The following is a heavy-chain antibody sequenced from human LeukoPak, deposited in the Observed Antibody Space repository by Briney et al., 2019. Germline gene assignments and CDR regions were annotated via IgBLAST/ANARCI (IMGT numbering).Heavy chain of an antibody. CDR1: GYSFTSYW. Sequence: GESLKISCKGSGYSFTSYWIGWVRQMPGRGLEWMEIIYPGDSDTRYSPSFQGQVTISADKSISTAYLQWSSLKASDTAMYYCARGGYYGSGSHNNWFDPWGQGTLVTVSS. J-gene: IGHJ5*02. V-gene: IGHV5-51*01. D-gene: IGHD3-10*01. CDR3: ARGGYYGSGSHNNWFDP. CDR2: IYPGDSDT.